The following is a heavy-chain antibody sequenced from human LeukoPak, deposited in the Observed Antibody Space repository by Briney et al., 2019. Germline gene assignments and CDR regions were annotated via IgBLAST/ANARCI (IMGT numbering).Heavy chain of an antibody. Sequence: PSETLSLTCAVYGGSFSGYYWSWIRQPPGKGLEWIGEINHSGSTNYNPSLKSRVTMSVDTSKNQFSLKLISVTAADTAVYYCARGYCSGGSCYSSYWYFDLWGRGTLVTVSS. CDR1: GGSFSGYY. D-gene: IGHD2-15*01. V-gene: IGHV4-34*01. CDR2: INHSGST. CDR3: ARGYCSGGSCYSSYWYFDL. J-gene: IGHJ2*01.